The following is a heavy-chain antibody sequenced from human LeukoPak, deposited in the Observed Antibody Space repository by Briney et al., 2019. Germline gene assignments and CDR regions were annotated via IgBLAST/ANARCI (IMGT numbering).Heavy chain of an antibody. V-gene: IGHV3-48*01. CDR2: ISSSSSTI. CDR1: GFTFSSYS. CDR3: ATQKIVVVMDFDY. D-gene: IGHD3-22*01. Sequence: PGGSLRLSCAASGFTFSSYSTNWVRQAPGKGLEWVSYISSSSSTIYYADSVKGRFTISRDNAKNSLYLQMNSLRAEDTAVYYCATQKIVVVMDFDYWGQGNLVTVSS. J-gene: IGHJ4*02.